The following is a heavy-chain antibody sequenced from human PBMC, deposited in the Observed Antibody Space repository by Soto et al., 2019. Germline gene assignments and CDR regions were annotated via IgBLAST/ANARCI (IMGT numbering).Heavy chain of an antibody. Sequence: QVHLVESGGGVVQPGGSLRLSCVASGFTFSAFGMHWVRRAPGEGLEWVAAIWFDGRSHYYGNSVKGRFTISRDRSKDTLYLEMNSLRVEDTAIYYCARDVVVGATYTGPDYYAIDVWGQGTTVTVSS. J-gene: IGHJ6*02. CDR1: GFTFSAFG. CDR3: ARDVVVGATYTGPDYYAIDV. CDR2: IWFDGRSH. V-gene: IGHV3-33*01. D-gene: IGHD1-26*01.